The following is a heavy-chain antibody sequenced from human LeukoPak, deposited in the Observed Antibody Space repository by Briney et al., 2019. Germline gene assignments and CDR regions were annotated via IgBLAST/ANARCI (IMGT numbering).Heavy chain of an antibody. CDR1: GFTFSNYS. V-gene: IGHV3-7*01. CDR2: IKQDGSEK. J-gene: IGHJ4*02. Sequence: GGSLRLSCAASGFTFSNYSMSWVRQAPGKGLEWVANIKQDGSEKDYVDSVKGRFTISRDNAKNSLYLQMNSLRAEDTAVYYCARRKDDYVWGTNLASDYWGQGTLVTVSS. CDR3: ARRKDDYVWGTNLASDY. D-gene: IGHD3-16*01.